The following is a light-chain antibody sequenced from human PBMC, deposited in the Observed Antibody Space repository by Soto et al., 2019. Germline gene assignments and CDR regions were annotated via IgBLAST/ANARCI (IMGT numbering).Light chain of an antibody. V-gene: IGLV4-69*01. J-gene: IGLJ2*01. Sequence: QPVLTQSPSASASLGASVKLTCTLSSGHSSYAIAWHQQQPEKGPRYLMKINSDGSHSKGDGIPDRFSGSSSGAERYLTIPSLQSEDEADYYCQTWASGIEVFGGGTKLTVL. CDR1: SGHSSYA. CDR3: QTWASGIEV. CDR2: INSDGSH.